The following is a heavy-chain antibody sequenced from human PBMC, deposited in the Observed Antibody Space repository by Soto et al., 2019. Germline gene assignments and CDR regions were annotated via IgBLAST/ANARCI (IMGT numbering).Heavy chain of an antibody. V-gene: IGHV3-7*01. CDR1: GFIFRSYW. Sequence: GGSLRLSCAASGFIFRSYWMSWVRQAPGKGLEWVANINQDGSEKYYVDSVRGRFIISRDNAEKSLYLQMNSLRAEDTALYYCARDGVAAGLYLDNWGQGTLVTVSS. J-gene: IGHJ4*02. CDR2: INQDGSEK. CDR3: ARDGVAAGLYLDN. D-gene: IGHD2-15*01.